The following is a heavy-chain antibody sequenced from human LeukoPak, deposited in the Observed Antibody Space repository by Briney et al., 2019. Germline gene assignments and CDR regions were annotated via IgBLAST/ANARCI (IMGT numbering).Heavy chain of an antibody. V-gene: IGHV5-51*01. CDR3: ARGGYCSSTGCYNNWFDP. J-gene: IGHJ5*02. CDR2: IYPGDSDT. D-gene: IGHD2-2*02. Sequence: GESLKISCKGSGYSFTSYWIGWVRQMPGKGLEWMGIIYPGDSDTRYSPSFQGQVTISADKSISTAYLQWSSLKASDTAMYYCARGGYCSSTGCYNNWFDPWGQGTLVTVSS. CDR1: GYSFTSYW.